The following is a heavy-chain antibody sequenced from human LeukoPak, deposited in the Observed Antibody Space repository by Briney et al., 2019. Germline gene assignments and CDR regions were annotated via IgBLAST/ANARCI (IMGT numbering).Heavy chain of an antibody. CDR3: ARIEWERLGRAFDI. CDR2: IYSAGAT. Sequence: GGSLRLSCAASGFTVSDNYMTWVRQAPGKGLEWVSSIYSAGATHYAGSVKGRFTISRDNSKNTLYLQMNSLRAEDMAVYYCARIEWERLGRAFDIWGQGTMVTVSS. D-gene: IGHD1-26*01. V-gene: IGHV3-53*01. J-gene: IGHJ3*02. CDR1: GFTVSDNY.